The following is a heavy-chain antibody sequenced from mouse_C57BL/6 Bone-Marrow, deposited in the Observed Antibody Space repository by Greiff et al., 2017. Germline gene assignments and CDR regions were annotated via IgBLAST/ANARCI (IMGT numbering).Heavy chain of an antibody. CDR1: GYTFTSYG. D-gene: IGHD1-3*01. CDR3: ARLVVRRYYFDY. V-gene: IGHV1-81*01. CDR2: IYPRSGNT. J-gene: IGHJ2*01. Sequence: VQLQESGAELARPGASVKLSCKASGYTFTSYGISWVKQRTGQGLEWIGEIYPRSGNTYYNEKFKGKATLTADKSSSTAYMELRSLTSEDSAVYFCARLVVRRYYFDYWGQGTTLTVSS.